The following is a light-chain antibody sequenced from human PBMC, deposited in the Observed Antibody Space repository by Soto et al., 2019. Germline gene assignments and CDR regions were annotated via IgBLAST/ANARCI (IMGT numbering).Light chain of an antibody. V-gene: IGKV3-15*01. CDR2: GAS. CDR3: QQYDSRPPSYT. Sequence: EIVMTQSPATLSVSLGDRATLSCRASQSVSTYLAWYQQKPGQAPRLLIYGASTRATGIPARFSGSGSETDFTLTISSLQSEDFAVYYCQQYDSRPPSYTFGQGTKLEIK. J-gene: IGKJ2*01. CDR1: QSVSTY.